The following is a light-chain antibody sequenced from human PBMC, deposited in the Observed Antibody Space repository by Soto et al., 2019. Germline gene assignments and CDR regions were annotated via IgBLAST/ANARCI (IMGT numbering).Light chain of an antibody. CDR2: KAS. J-gene: IGKJ1*01. V-gene: IGKV1-5*03. CDR3: QQYNSYPQT. CDR1: QSISSW. Sequence: DIKMTQSPSTLSASVGDRVTITCRASQSISSWLAWYQQKPGKTPKVLIYKASSLESGVPSRFSGSGSGTEFTSTISSAPPDDFATYSDQQYNSYPQTFGQGTKVYIK.